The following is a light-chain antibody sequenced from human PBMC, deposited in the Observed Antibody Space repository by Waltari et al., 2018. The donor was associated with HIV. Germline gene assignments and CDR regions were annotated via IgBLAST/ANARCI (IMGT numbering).Light chain of an antibody. CDR2: KAS. J-gene: IGKJ1*01. V-gene: IGKV1-5*03. CDR1: QCISRW. CDR3: QQYDSSLT. Sequence: DIQMTQSPSTLSASVGDRVTITCRATQCISRWLAWYQQKPGKAPKLVIYKASTLHTGVPSRFSGSGSGTEFTLSIDSLQPDDFATYYCQQYDSSLTFGQGTKVDI.